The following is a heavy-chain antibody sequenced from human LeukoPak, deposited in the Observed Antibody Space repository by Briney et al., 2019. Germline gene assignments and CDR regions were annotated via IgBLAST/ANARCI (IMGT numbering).Heavy chain of an antibody. D-gene: IGHD5-24*01. V-gene: IGHV3-30*18. CDR3: AKIEEMATISDY. J-gene: IGHJ4*02. Sequence: GSLRLSCAASGFTFNNYDMHWVRQAPGKGLDWVAVISYDGSNKYYADSVEGRFTISRDNSKNTLYLQMNSLRAEDTAVYYCAKIEEMATISDYWGQGTLVTVSS. CDR2: ISYDGSNK. CDR1: GFTFNNYD.